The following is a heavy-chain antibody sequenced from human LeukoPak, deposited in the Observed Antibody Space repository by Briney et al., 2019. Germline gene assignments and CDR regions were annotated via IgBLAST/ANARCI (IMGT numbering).Heavy chain of an antibody. CDR2: INTNTGNP. J-gene: IGHJ4*02. CDR3: ARVSHYYGSGSYYNLDDY. CDR1: GGTFSSYA. V-gene: IGHV7-4-1*02. Sequence: GSSVKVSCKASGGTFSSYAMNWVRQAPGQGLEWMGWINTNTGNPTYAQGFTGRFVFSLDTSVSTAYLQISSLKAEDTAVYYCARVSHYYGSGSYYNLDDYWGQGTLVTVSS. D-gene: IGHD3-10*01.